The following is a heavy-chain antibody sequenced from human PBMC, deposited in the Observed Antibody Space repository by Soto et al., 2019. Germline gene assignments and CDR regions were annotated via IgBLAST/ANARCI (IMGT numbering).Heavy chain of an antibody. Sequence: SETLSLTCTVSGGSLSSYYWTWIRQPPGKGLEWIGYIYYSGNTNYNPSLKSRVTISVDTSKNQFSLKLSSVTAADTAVYYCARRYGFCFDYWGQGTLVTVSS. J-gene: IGHJ4*02. V-gene: IGHV4-59*08. CDR2: IYYSGNT. CDR3: ARRYGFCFDY. CDR1: GGSLSSYY. D-gene: IGHD5-18*01.